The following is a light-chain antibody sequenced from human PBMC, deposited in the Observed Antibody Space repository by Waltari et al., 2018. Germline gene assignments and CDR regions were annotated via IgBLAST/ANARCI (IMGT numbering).Light chain of an antibody. V-gene: IGLV2-14*03. CDR3: SSYLDTTTLEL. J-gene: IGLJ2*01. Sequence: YQQHTGKAPKLINYDVTNRASGGSNRFSGSKSGNTASLTISGVQAEDEAYYYCSSYLDTTTLELFVGGTSLTVL. CDR2: DVT.